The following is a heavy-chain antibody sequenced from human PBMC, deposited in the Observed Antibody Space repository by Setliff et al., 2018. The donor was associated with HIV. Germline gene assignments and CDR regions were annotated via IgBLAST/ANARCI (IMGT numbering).Heavy chain of an antibody. Sequence: SETLSLTCAVYGGSFSGYYWSWIRQPPGKGLEWIGEINHSGSTSYNPSLKSRVTISVDTSKNQFSLKLSSVTAADTAVYYCARGIAVAGTWWGYWGQGTLVTVSS. D-gene: IGHD6-19*01. CDR1: GGSFSGYY. CDR2: INHSGST. V-gene: IGHV4-34*01. CDR3: ARGIAVAGTWWGY. J-gene: IGHJ4*02.